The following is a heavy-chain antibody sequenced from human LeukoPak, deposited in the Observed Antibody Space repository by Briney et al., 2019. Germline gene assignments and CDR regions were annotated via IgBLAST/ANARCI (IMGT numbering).Heavy chain of an antibody. J-gene: IGHJ3*02. CDR1: GFTFSSYA. Sequence: GGSLRLSCAASGFTFSSYAMSWVRQAPGKGLEWVSAISGSGGSTYYADSVKGRFTISRDNSKNTLYLQMNSLRAEDTAVYYCAEGFLEWSFPDAFDIWGQGTMVTVSS. V-gene: IGHV3-23*01. CDR2: ISGSGGST. D-gene: IGHD3-3*01. CDR3: AEGFLEWSFPDAFDI.